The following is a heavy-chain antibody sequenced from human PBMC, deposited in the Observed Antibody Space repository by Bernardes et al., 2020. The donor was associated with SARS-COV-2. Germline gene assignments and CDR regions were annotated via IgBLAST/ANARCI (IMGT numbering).Heavy chain of an antibody. V-gene: IGHV4-34*01. J-gene: IGHJ4*02. CDR3: ARDAVGATGGFDY. CDR2: INHSGST. Sequence: SETLSLTCAVYGGSFSGYYWSWIRQPPGKGLEWIGEINHSGSTNYNPSLKSRVTISVDTSKNQFSLKLSSVTAADTAVYYCARDAVGATGGFDYWGQGTLVTVSS. D-gene: IGHD1-26*01. CDR1: GGSFSGYY.